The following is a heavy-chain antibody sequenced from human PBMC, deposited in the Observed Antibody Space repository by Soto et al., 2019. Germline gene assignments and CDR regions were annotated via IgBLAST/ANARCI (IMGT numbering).Heavy chain of an antibody. CDR2: IWYDGSNK. CDR3: ARDMITFGGVIVKDYYYGMDV. D-gene: IGHD3-16*02. J-gene: IGHJ6*02. Sequence: QVQLVESGGGVVQPGRSLRLSCAASGFTFSSYGMHWVRQAPGKGLEWVAVIWYDGSNKYYADSVKGRFTISRDNSKNTLYLQMNSLRAEDTAVYYWARDMITFGGVIVKDYYYGMDVWGQGTTVTVSS. CDR1: GFTFSSYG. V-gene: IGHV3-33*01.